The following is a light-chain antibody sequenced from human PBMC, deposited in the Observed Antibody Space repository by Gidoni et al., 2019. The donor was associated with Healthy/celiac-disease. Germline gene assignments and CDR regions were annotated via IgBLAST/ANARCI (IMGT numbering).Light chain of an antibody. V-gene: IGLV6-57*04. CDR3: QSYASSNPWV. Sequence: NFMLTQPHSVSESPGKTVTISCTRSSGSIASNYVQLYQQRPGSAPTTVIYEDNQSPSGVPDRFSGSIDSSSNSASLTISGLKTEDEADYSCQSYASSNPWVFGGGTKLTVL. J-gene: IGLJ3*02. CDR1: SGSIASNY. CDR2: EDN.